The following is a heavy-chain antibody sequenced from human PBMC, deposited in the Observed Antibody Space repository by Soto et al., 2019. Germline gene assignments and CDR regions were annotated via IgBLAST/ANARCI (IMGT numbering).Heavy chain of an antibody. V-gene: IGHV4-39*01. D-gene: IGHD1-26*01. CDR3: ARQGGVAATTLDAFDI. CDR1: GGSISSSSYY. J-gene: IGHJ3*02. Sequence: QLQLQESGPGLVKPSETLSLTCTVSGGSISSSSYYWGWIRQPPGKGLEWIGSIYYSGSTYYNPSLKSRGAISVDTSTDQFSLRLGSVTAADTAVYYCARQGGVAATTLDAFDIWGKGTMVTVSS. CDR2: IYYSGST.